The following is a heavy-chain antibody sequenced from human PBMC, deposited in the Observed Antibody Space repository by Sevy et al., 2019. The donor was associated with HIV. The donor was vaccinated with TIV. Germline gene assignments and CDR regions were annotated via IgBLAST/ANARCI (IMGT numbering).Heavy chain of an antibody. V-gene: IGHV4-30-2*01. CDR2: IYHSGTT. Sequence: SETLSLTCAVSGDSISSRGYSWIWIRQPPGKGLEWIGYIYHSGTTYFNPSLKSRVAISVDKSKNHFSLNLSSVTAADTAVYYCANLDFSRGYYFDYWGQGTLVTVSS. J-gene: IGHJ4*02. CDR1: GDSISSRGYS. D-gene: IGHD3-16*01. CDR3: ANLDFSRGYYFDY.